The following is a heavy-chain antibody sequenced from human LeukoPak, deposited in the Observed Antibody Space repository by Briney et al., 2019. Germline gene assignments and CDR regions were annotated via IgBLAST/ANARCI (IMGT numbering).Heavy chain of an antibody. J-gene: IGHJ6*03. Sequence: GESLKISCKGSGYSFTSYWIGWVRQMPGKGLEWMGIIYPGDSDTRYSPSFQGQVTISADKSISTAYLQWSSLKASDTAMYYCARHDILTGYSYYYYCYMDVWGKGTTVTVSS. V-gene: IGHV5-51*01. CDR3: ARHDILTGYSYYYYCYMDV. D-gene: IGHD3-9*01. CDR2: IYPGDSDT. CDR1: GYSFTSYW.